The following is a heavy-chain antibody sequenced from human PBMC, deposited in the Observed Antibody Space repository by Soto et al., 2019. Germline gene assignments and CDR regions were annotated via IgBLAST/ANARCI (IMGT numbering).Heavy chain of an antibody. D-gene: IGHD4-4*01. J-gene: IGHJ5*02. V-gene: IGHV4-30-4*01. CDR2: IYFSGRT. CDR3: ARYSGLQYHEHWNNWLDP. Sequence: SETLSLTFTVSGGSISTEDFFWTWIRQPPGKCLEWVGNIYFSGRTFYNPSLRGRISISMDTSTNQFSLKLTSVTAADTAVYFCARYSGLQYHEHWNNWLDPWGQGTLVTVYS. CDR1: GGSISTEDFF.